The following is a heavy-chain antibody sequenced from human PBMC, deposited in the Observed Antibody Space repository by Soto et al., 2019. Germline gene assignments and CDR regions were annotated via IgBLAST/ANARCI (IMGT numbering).Heavy chain of an antibody. CDR1: GGTFSSYA. CDR3: ARSFTTFGVVPGRNYYYYGMDV. D-gene: IGHD3-3*01. Sequence: QVQLVQSGAEVKKPGSSVKVSCKASGGTFSSYAISWVRQAPGQGLEWMGGIIPIFGTANYAQKFQGRVTIAADKTTSTAYMELSSLRTEDTAVYYCARSFTTFGVVPGRNYYYYGMDVWGQGTTVAVSS. CDR2: IIPIFGTA. V-gene: IGHV1-69*06. J-gene: IGHJ6*02.